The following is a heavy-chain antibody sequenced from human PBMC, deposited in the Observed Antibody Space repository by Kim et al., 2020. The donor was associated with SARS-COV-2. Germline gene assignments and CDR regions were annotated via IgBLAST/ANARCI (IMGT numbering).Heavy chain of an antibody. CDR1: GGSISYYY. CDR2: VFDSGST. V-gene: IGHV4-59*01. CDR3: ARGKYYYDGSGNPRFWYF. J-gene: IGHJ2*01. D-gene: IGHD3-22*01. Sequence: SETLSLTCTVSGGSISYYYWTWIRQPPGKGLEWIGYVFDSGSTNYNPSLKSRVTISLGTSKKQFSLQLTSVTAADRAVYYCARGKYYYDGSGNPRFWYF.